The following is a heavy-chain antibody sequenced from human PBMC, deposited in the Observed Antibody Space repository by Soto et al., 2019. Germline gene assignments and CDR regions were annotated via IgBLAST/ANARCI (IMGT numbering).Heavy chain of an antibody. J-gene: IGHJ6*02. D-gene: IGHD2-2*01. CDR3: ARDRGQLRYYYYYGMDV. Sequence: SGGSLRLSCAASGFTFSSYSMNWVRQAPGKGLEWVSSISSSSSYIYYADSVKGRFTISRDNAKNSLYLQMNSLRAEDTAVHYCARDRGQLRYYYYYGMDVWGQGTTVTVSS. CDR1: GFTFSSYS. CDR2: ISSSSSYI. V-gene: IGHV3-21*01.